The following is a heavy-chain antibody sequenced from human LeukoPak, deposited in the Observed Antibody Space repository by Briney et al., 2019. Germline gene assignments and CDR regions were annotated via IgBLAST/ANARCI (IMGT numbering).Heavy chain of an antibody. Sequence: SETLSRTCTVSGGSISSYYWSWIRQPAGKGLEWIGRIYTSGSTNYNPSLKSRVTMSVDTSKNQFSLKLSSVTAADTAVYYCARDQKYYYDSSGYYYFDYWGQGTLVTVSS. CDR3: ARDQKYYYDSSGYYYFDY. V-gene: IGHV4-4*07. CDR1: GGSISSYY. CDR2: IYTSGST. D-gene: IGHD3-22*01. J-gene: IGHJ4*02.